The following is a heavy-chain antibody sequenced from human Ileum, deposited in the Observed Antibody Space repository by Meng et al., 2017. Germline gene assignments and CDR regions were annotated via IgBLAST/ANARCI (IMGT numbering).Heavy chain of an antibody. CDR3: TRHYDSSGYYWSPAFDI. Sequence: GGSLRLSCAASGFTFSGSAMHWVRQASGKGLEWVGRIRSKANSYATAYAASVKGRFTISRDDSKNTAYLQMNSLKTEDTAVYYCTRHYDSSGYYWSPAFDIWGQGTMVTVSS. CDR1: GFTFSGSA. V-gene: IGHV3-73*01. J-gene: IGHJ3*02. D-gene: IGHD3-22*01. CDR2: IRSKANSYAT.